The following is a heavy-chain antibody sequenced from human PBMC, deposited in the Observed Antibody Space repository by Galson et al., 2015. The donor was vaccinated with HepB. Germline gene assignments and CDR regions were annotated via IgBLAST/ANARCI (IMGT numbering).Heavy chain of an antibody. J-gene: IGHJ3*02. V-gene: IGHV3-7*03. CDR2: IKQDGSEK. Sequence: SLRLSCAASGFTFSSYWMSWVRQAPGKGLEWVANIKQDGSEKYYVDSVKGRFTISRDNAKNSLYLQMNSLRAEDTAVYYCARGYYYDSSDAFDIWGQGTMVTVSS. D-gene: IGHD3-22*01. CDR1: GFTFSSYW. CDR3: ARGYYYDSSDAFDI.